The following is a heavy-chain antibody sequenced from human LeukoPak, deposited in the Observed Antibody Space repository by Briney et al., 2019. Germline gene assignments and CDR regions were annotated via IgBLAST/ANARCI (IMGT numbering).Heavy chain of an antibody. J-gene: IGHJ3*01. CDR2: LYSGGST. CDR3: ARVYPGHDAFDF. Sequence: GRSLRLSCAASGLTVSSNYMSWVRQAPGKGLEWVSVLYSGGSTYYADSVKGRSTIPRETSTNTLHLQMTSLRPEDTAVYYCARVYPGHDAFDFWGQGTTVTVSS. V-gene: IGHV3-53*01. CDR1: GLTVSSNY. D-gene: IGHD2/OR15-2a*01.